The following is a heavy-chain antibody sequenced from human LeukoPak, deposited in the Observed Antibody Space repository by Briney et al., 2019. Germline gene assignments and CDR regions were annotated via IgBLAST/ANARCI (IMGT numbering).Heavy chain of an antibody. CDR2: IYTGGTT. V-gene: IGHV3-66*02. D-gene: IGHD6-19*01. CDR3: ARDKLGSGYSSDFDS. Sequence: GGSLRLSCAASGFSVSSNYMNWVRQVPGKGLEWVSAIYTGGTTYYADSVKGRFTISRDNSKNTLYLQMNSLRAEDTAVYYCARDKLGSGYSSDFDSWGQGTLVTVSS. J-gene: IGHJ4*02. CDR1: GFSVSSNY.